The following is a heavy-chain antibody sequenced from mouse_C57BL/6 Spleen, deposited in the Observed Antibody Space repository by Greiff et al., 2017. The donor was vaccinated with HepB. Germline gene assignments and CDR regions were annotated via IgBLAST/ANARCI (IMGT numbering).Heavy chain of an antibody. V-gene: IGHV1-59*01. J-gene: IGHJ2*01. CDR1: GYTFTSYW. CDR2: IDPSDSYT. D-gene: IGHD2-3*01. CDR3: ARSIYDGYYGDY. Sequence: QVQLQQPGAELVRPGTSVKLSCKASGYTFTSYWMHWVKQRPGQGLEWIGVIDPSDSYTNYNQKFKGKATLTVDTSSSTAYMQLSSLTSEDSAVYYCARSIYDGYYGDYWGQGTTLTVSS.